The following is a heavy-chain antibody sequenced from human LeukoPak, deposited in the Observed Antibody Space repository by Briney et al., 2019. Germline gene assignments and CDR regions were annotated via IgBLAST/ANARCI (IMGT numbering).Heavy chain of an antibody. V-gene: IGHV3-53*01. Sequence: QPGGSLRLSCAASGFTFSSYAMHWVRQAPGKGLEWVSVIYSGGSTYYADSVKGRFTISRGNSKNTLYLQMNSLRAEDTAVYYCARDLIPNDAFDIWGQGTMVTVSS. D-gene: IGHD2-21*01. J-gene: IGHJ3*02. CDR3: ARDLIPNDAFDI. CDR1: GFTFSSYA. CDR2: IYSGGST.